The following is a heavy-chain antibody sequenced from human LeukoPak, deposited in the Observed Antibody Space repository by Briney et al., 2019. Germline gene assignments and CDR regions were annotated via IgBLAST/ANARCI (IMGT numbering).Heavy chain of an antibody. CDR2: ISGSSTTI. CDR3: ARESPRSTDAFDF. Sequence: GGSLRLSCVASRFTFSSYYMNWVRQAPGKGLEWVSYISGSSTTIYYADSVKGRFTISRDNPKNTLYLQMNSLRAEDTAVYHCARESPRSTDAFDFWGQGTMVTVSS. D-gene: IGHD2-15*01. J-gene: IGHJ3*01. CDR1: RFTFSSYY. V-gene: IGHV3-48*01.